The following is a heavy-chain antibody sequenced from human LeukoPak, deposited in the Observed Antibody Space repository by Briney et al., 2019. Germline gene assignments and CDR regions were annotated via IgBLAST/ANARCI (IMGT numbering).Heavy chain of an antibody. D-gene: IGHD3-16*01. V-gene: IGHV3-49*04. Sequence: GGSLRLSCTAFGFTFGDYAMGWVRQAPGKGLEWVGFIRSKGYGGTTEYAASVKGRFTISRDDSKTIAYLQMNSLKTEDTAMYYCARRSDYDYFDYWGQGTLVTVSS. CDR3: ARRSDYDYFDY. CDR2: IRSKGYGGTT. CDR1: GFTFGDYA. J-gene: IGHJ4*02.